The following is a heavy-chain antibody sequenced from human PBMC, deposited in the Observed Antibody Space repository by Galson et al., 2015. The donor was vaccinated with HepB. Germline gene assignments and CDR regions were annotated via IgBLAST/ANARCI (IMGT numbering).Heavy chain of an antibody. D-gene: IGHD3-9*01. Sequence: ETLSLTCTVSGGSISSSSHYWGWIRQRPGKGLEWIGSIYYSGSTYYNPSLKSRVTISVDTSKNQFSLKLSSVTAADTAVYYCARQGSMVRYFDWLPPYYYYGMDVWGQGTTVTVSS. J-gene: IGHJ6*02. V-gene: IGHV4-39*01. CDR2: IYYSGST. CDR1: GGSISSSSHY. CDR3: ARQGSMVRYFDWLPPYYYYGMDV.